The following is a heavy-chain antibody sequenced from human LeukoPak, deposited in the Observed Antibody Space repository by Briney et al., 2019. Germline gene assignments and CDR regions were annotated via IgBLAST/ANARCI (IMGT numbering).Heavy chain of an antibody. CDR1: GGTFSSYA. D-gene: IGHD3-3*01. J-gene: IGHJ4*02. CDR3: ARADFWSGYQAYYFDY. Sequence: GASVKVSCKASGGTFSSYAISWVRQAPGQGLEWMGGIIPIFGTANYAQKFQGRVTITTDESTSTAYMELSSLRSEDTAVYYCARADFWSGYQAYYFDYWGQGTLVTVSS. CDR2: IIPIFGTA. V-gene: IGHV1-69*05.